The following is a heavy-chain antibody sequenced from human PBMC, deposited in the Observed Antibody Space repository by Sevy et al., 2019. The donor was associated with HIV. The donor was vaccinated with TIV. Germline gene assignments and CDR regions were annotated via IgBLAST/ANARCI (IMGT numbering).Heavy chain of an antibody. Sequence: GGSLRLSCAASGFTFSNAWMSWVRQAPGKGLEWVGRIKSKTDGGTTDYAARVKGRFTISSDDSKNTLYLQMNSLKTKDTAVYYCATDAYVYVWGSQYYYYGMDVWGQGTTVTVSS. V-gene: IGHV3-15*01. CDR1: GFTFSNAW. D-gene: IGHD3-16*01. J-gene: IGHJ6*02. CDR2: IKSKTDGGTT. CDR3: ATDAYVYVWGSQYYYYGMDV.